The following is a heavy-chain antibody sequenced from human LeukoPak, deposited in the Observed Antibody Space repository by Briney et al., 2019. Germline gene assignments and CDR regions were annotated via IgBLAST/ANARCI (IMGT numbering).Heavy chain of an antibody. J-gene: IGHJ3*01. CDR2: IFHSGSI. CDR1: GYSISSGYY. CDR3: ARMGVSYYYDSSTYYPLALDV. D-gene: IGHD3-22*01. V-gene: IGHV4-38-2*02. Sequence: PSETLSLTCTVSGYSISSGYYWGWIRQSPGKGLEWIATIFHSGSIYYSPSLKSRVTLSVDTSKNQFFLKLNSVNAADTAVYYCARMGVSYYYDSSTYYPLALDVWGQGTVVTVSS.